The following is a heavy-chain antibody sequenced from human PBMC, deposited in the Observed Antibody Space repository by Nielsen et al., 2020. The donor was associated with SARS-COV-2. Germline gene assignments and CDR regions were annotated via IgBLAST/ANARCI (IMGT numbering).Heavy chain of an antibody. Sequence: GSLRLSCTVFGGLISSSSYYWGWIRQPPGKGLEWIGSIYYSGSTYYNPSLKSRVTISVDTSKNQFSLKLSSVTAADTAVYYCARATVAAAGHDAFDIWGQGTMVTVSS. CDR3: ARATVAAAGHDAFDI. J-gene: IGHJ3*02. D-gene: IGHD6-13*01. V-gene: IGHV4-39*07. CDR2: IYYSGST. CDR1: GGLISSSSYY.